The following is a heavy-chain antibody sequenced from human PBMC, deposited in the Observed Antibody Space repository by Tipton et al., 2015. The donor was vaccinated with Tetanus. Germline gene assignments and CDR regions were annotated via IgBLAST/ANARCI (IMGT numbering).Heavy chain of an antibody. Sequence: TLSLTCTVPGGSISSSSYYWGWIRQPPGKGLEWIGSIYYSGSTYYNPSLKSRVTISVDTSKNQFSLKLSSVAAADTAVYYCARQRHDSSTVTSKPNWFHPWGQGTLVTVSS. V-gene: IGHV4-39*01. CDR1: GGSISSSSYY. CDR2: IYYSGST. CDR3: ARQRHDSSTVTSKPNWFHP. D-gene: IGHD2-2*01. J-gene: IGHJ5*02.